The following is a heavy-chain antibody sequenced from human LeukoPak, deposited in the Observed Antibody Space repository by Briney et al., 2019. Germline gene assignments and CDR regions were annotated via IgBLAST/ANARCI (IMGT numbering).Heavy chain of an antibody. V-gene: IGHV3-30-3*01. Sequence: GRSLRLSCAASGFTFSSYAMHWVRQAPGKGLEWVAVISYDGSNKYYADSVKGRFTISRDNAKNSLYLQMNSLRAEDTAVYYCARDSYDSSGPLYDYWGQGTLVTVSS. CDR1: GFTFSSYA. J-gene: IGHJ4*02. D-gene: IGHD3-22*01. CDR3: ARDSYDSSGPLYDY. CDR2: ISYDGSNK.